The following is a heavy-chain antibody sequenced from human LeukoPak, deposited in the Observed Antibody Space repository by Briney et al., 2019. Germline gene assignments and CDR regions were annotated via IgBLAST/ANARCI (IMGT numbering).Heavy chain of an antibody. D-gene: IGHD3-10*01. Sequence: PSQTLSLTCTVSGGSISSATYSWSWIRQPAGKGLEWIGHIYTSGSTNYTPSLKSRFTISAYTSKNQFSLKLSSVTAADTALYYCVRDGFGDYYFDCWGQGTLVTVSS. CDR2: IYTSGST. J-gene: IGHJ4*02. CDR1: GGSISSATYS. V-gene: IGHV4-61*09. CDR3: VRDGFGDYYFDC.